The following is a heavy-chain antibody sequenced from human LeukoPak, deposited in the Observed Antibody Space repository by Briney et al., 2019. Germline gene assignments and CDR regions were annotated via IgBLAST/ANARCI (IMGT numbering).Heavy chain of an antibody. CDR3: ASTPPGAARPHFDC. CDR1: GGSISSSY. D-gene: IGHD6-6*01. V-gene: IGHV4-4*07. Sequence: PSETLSLTCTVSGGSISSSYWSWVRQPAGKGLEWIGRVYISERTNYNPSLESRVTLSIDTSKNQFSLKLTSLTAADAAVYYCASTPPGAARPHFDCWGQGILVTVSS. J-gene: IGHJ4*02. CDR2: VYISERT.